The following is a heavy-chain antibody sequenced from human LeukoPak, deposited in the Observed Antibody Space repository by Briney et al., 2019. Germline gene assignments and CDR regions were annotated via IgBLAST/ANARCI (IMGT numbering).Heavy chain of an antibody. D-gene: IGHD2/OR15-2a*01. V-gene: IGHV4-59*01. CDR3: ARILARQFTSFSDSSPYTYYYMDV. CDR2: IYYSGYT. CDR1: GGSISSYY. J-gene: IGHJ6*03. Sequence: SETLSVTCTVSGGSISSYYWSWIRQPPGKGLEWIGYIYYSGYTNYNPSLKSRVTISVDTSKNQFSLKLSSVTAADTAVYYCARILARQFTSFSDSSPYTYYYMDVWGKGTTVTVSS.